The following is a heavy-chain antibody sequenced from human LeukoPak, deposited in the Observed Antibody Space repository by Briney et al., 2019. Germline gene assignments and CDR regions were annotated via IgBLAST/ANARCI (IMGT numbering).Heavy chain of an antibody. D-gene: IGHD6-6*01. J-gene: IGHJ6*02. Sequence: ASVKVSCKASGYTFTGYYMHWVRQAPGQGLEWMGWISAYNGNTNYAQKLQGRVTMTTDTSTSTAYMELRSLRSDDTAVYYCARDGEYSSSWSPPPDYYGMDVWGQGTTVTVSS. CDR2: ISAYNGNT. CDR3: ARDGEYSSSWSPPPDYYGMDV. CDR1: GYTFTGYY. V-gene: IGHV1-18*04.